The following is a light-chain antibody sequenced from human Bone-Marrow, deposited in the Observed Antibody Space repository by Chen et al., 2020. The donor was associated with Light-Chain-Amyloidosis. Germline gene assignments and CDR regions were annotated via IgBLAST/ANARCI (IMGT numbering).Light chain of an antibody. Sequence: QSALTQPASVSGSHGQSITISCTGSSSDVGTYNLVSWYQHHPGKAPKLIIYEAKKRPSGVSNRFSGSRSGYTASLTISGLQAEDEADYYCCSYAGRGKMFGGGTKLTVL. V-gene: IGLV2-23*01. CDR2: EAK. CDR3: CSYAGRGKM. CDR1: SSDVGTYNL. J-gene: IGLJ3*02.